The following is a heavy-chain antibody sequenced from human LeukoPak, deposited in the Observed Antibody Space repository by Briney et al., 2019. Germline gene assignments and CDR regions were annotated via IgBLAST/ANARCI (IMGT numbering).Heavy chain of an antibody. CDR1: GFIFSSYA. CDR2: ISGSGGST. CDR3: AKDCNGGNCYIDY. D-gene: IGHD2-15*01. Sequence: GGSLRLSCAASGFIFSSYAMSWVRQAPGKGLEWVSAISGSGGSTYYADSVKGRFTISRDNSKNTLDLQMNSLRAEDTAIYYCAKDCNGGNCYIDYWGQGTLVTVAS. J-gene: IGHJ4*02. V-gene: IGHV3-23*01.